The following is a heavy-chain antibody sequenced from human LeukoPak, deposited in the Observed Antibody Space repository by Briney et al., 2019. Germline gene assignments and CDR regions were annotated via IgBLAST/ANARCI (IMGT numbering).Heavy chain of an antibody. CDR3: AREVTRYCSSTSCFNWFDP. J-gene: IGHJ5*02. CDR2: IIPIFGTA. D-gene: IGHD2-2*01. CDR1: GGTFSSYA. V-gene: IGHV1-69*01. Sequence: SVKVSCKASGGTFSSYAVSWVRQAPGQGLEWMGGIIPIFGTANYAQKFQGRVTITADESTSTAYMELSSLRSEDTAVYYCAREVTRYCSSTSCFNWFDPWGQGTLVTVSS.